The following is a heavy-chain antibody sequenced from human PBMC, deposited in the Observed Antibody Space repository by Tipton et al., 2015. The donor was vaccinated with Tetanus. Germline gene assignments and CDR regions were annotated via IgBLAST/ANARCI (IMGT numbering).Heavy chain of an antibody. D-gene: IGHD6-13*01. CDR1: GALLTTGGYS. CDR2: IYQTGST. CDR3: ARDPGIASAGLWFDP. J-gene: IGHJ5*02. Sequence: RSLRLSCNVTGALLTTGGYSWGWIRQPPGQGLEWMGYIYQTGSTYFNPSLRSRLDISLDTSKNQFSLRLTSVTVADTAVYYCARDPGIASAGLWFDPWGQGTLVTVSS. V-gene: IGHV4-30-2*05.